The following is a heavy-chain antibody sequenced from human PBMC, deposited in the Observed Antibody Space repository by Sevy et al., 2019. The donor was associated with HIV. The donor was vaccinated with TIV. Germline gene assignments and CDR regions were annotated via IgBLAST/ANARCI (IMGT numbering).Heavy chain of an antibody. CDR3: VRAIAAHDSF. V-gene: IGHV3-7*01. CDR1: GFTLDSYR. D-gene: IGHD6-13*01. CDR2: VKQDGSVK. J-gene: IGHJ4*02. Sequence: GGSLRLSCVASGFTLDSYRMSWVRQTPGKGLEWVANVKQDGSVKYYVDSVKGRFTISRDNARNLVYLQMNSLRVDDTALDYCVRAIAAHDSFWGQGTLVTVSS.